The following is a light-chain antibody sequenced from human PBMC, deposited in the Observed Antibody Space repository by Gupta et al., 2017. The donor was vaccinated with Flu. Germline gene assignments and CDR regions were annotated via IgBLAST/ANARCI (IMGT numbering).Light chain of an antibody. V-gene: IGLV3-19*01. CDR2: GQN. Sequence: SSALTQDPAVSVALGQAVRLTCHGDILRSYYASWYQQKQGQAPVLVIFGQNNRPSGIPDRFSGSTSGNTASVTGTGAEEEDEADYDCYSRGFFGGGTKLTVL. J-gene: IGLJ2*01. CDR3: YSRGF. CDR1: ILRSYY.